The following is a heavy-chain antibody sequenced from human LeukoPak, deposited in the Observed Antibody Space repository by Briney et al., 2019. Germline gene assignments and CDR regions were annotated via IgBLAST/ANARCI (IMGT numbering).Heavy chain of an antibody. Sequence: LGASVKVSCKASGYTFTGYYMHWVRQAPGQGLEWMGWINLKSGGTNYAGKFQGRVTMTRDTTTSTAYMDLSRLRSVDTAVYYCARSPHILTGENFDYWGQGTLVTVSS. V-gene: IGHV1-2*03. D-gene: IGHD3-9*01. CDR2: INLKSGGT. CDR1: GYTFTGYY. CDR3: ARSPHILTGENFDY. J-gene: IGHJ4*02.